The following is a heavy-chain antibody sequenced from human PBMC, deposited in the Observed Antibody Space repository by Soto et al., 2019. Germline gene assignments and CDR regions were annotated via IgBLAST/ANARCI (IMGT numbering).Heavy chain of an antibody. CDR3: ARHPGYCSGNGCYGYYTMDV. J-gene: IGHJ6*02. Sequence: PSETLSLTCTVSGGSISGDYWSWIRQPPGKGLEWIGYIYNSETTNYNPSLKSRVTISIDTSKNQFSLELTSVTAADTAVYFCARHPGYCSGNGCYGYYTMDVWGQGTTVTVSS. CDR1: GGSISGDY. CDR2: IYNSETT. V-gene: IGHV4-59*08. D-gene: IGHD2-2*01.